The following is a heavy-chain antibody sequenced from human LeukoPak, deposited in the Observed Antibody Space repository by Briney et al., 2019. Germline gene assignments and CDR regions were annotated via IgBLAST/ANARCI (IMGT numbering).Heavy chain of an antibody. Sequence: GASVKVSCKASGYTFTGYYMHWVRQAPGQGLEWMGWINPNSGGTNYAQKFQGWVTMTRDTSISTAYMELSRLRSDDTAVYYCARDRFLEWLAYYYYYMDVWGKGTTVTVSS. D-gene: IGHD3-3*01. CDR1: GYTFTGYY. V-gene: IGHV1-2*04. CDR3: ARDRFLEWLAYYYYYMDV. J-gene: IGHJ6*03. CDR2: INPNSGGT.